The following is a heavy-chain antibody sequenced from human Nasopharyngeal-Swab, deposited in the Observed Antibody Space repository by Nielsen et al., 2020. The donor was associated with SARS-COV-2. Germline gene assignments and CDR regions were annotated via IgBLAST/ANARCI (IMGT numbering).Heavy chain of an antibody. CDR1: GGSFSDYY. Sequence: SETLSLTCAVYGGSFSDYYWTGIRQPPGKGLEWIGEINHRGTTNCNPSLKSRVTISADTSKNQFSLNLSPVNAADTAVYYCARGLVDVNMMLVVIGFSYWLDSWGQGTLVTVSS. V-gene: IGHV4-34*01. CDR3: ARGLVDVNMMLVVIGFSYWLDS. D-gene: IGHD3-22*01. J-gene: IGHJ5*01. CDR2: INHRGTT.